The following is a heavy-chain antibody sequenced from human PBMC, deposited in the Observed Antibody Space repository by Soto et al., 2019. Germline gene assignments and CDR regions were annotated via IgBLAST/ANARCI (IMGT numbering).Heavy chain of an antibody. J-gene: IGHJ5*02. D-gene: IGHD6-19*01. V-gene: IGHV3-30-3*01. CDR2: ISYDGSNK. CDR3: ARDLGVIAVAGTVWFAR. Sequence: QVQLVDSGGGVVQPGRSLRLSCAASGFTFSSYAMHWVRQAPGKGLEWVAVISYDGSNKYYADSVKGRFTISRDNFTNTLCRRMYRLRAADTAGYFGARDLGVIAVAGTVWFARWGRGSLVVVS. CDR1: GFTFSSYA.